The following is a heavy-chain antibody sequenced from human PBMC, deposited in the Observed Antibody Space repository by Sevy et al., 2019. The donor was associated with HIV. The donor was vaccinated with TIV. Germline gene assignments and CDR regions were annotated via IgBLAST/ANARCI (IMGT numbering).Heavy chain of an antibody. D-gene: IGHD1-26*01. CDR2: IIPIFGTA. Sequence: ASVKVSCKASGGTFSSYAISWVRQAPGQGLEWMGGIIPIFGTANYAQKFQGRVTITAVKSTSTAYMELSSLRSEDTAVYYCAREISGSYFSSWGQGTLVTVSS. V-gene: IGHV1-69*06. CDR3: AREISGSYFSS. CDR1: GGTFSSYA. J-gene: IGHJ4*02.